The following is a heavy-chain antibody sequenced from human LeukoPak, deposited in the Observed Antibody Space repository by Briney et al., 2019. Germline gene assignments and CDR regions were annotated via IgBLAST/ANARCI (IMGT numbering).Heavy chain of an antibody. CDR1: GYTFTSYG. CDR3: ARWAMYSSSNWFDP. CDR2: ISAYNGNT. V-gene: IGHV1-18*01. Sequence: GASVKVSCKASGYTFTSYGISWVRQAPGQGLEWMGWISAYNGNTNYAQKLQGRVTMTTDTSTSTAYMELRSLRSDDTAVYYCARWAMYSSSNWFDPWGQGTLVTVSS. D-gene: IGHD6-6*01. J-gene: IGHJ5*02.